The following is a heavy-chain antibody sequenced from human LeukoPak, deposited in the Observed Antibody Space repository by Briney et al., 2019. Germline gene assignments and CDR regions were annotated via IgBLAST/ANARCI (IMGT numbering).Heavy chain of an antibody. D-gene: IGHD1/OR15-1a*01. CDR1: GDSIASANW. CDR3: ATSTGNIPWDVY. CDR2: LFQSGRT. Sequence: SETLSLTCAVSGDSIASANWWSWVRQSPGKGLVWIGDLFQSGRTDYNPSLKSRVTISVDRAKNQISLILRAVTAADTAVYYCATSTGNIPWDVYWGQGTLVTVSS. J-gene: IGHJ4*02. V-gene: IGHV4-4*02.